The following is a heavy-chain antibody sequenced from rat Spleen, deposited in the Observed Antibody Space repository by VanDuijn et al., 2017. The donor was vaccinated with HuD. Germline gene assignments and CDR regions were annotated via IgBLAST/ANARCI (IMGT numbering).Heavy chain of an antibody. CDR2: ISTGGGNT. Sequence: EVQLVESDGGLVQPGRSLKLSCAASGFSFSDCDMAWVRQAPKKGLEWVASISTGGGNTYYRDSVKGRFTISRDIAKSTLFLQMNSLKSEDTATYYCTRGGFYRYWGQGVMVTVSS. J-gene: IGHJ2*01. CDR1: GFSFSDCD. CDR3: TRGGFYRY. V-gene: IGHV5S23*01. D-gene: IGHD1-3*01.